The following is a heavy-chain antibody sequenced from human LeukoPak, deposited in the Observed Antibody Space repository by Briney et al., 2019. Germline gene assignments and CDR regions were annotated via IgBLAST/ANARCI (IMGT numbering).Heavy chain of an antibody. CDR3: ARGAGYCSSTSCYYDAFDI. J-gene: IGHJ3*02. Sequence: SETLSLTCAVYGGSFSGYYWSWIRQPPGKGLEWIGEINHSGSTNYNPPLKSRVTISVDTSKNQFSLKLSSVTAADTAVYYCARGAGYCSSTSCYYDAFDIWGQGTMVTVSS. V-gene: IGHV4-34*01. D-gene: IGHD2-2*01. CDR2: INHSGST. CDR1: GGSFSGYY.